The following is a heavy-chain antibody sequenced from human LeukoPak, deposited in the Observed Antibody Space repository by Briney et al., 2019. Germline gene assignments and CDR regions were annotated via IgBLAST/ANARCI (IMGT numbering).Heavy chain of an antibody. CDR2: ISYDGSNK. CDR1: GFTFSSYA. V-gene: IGHV3-30-3*01. D-gene: IGHD4-23*01. CDR3: AKDHQRSTVVTLWYFDY. J-gene: IGHJ4*02. Sequence: PGGSLRLSCAASGFTFSSYAMHWVRQAPGKGLEWVAVISYDGSNKYYADSVKGRFTISRDNSKNTLYLQMNSLRAEDTAVYYCAKDHQRSTVVTLWYFDYWGQGTLVTVSS.